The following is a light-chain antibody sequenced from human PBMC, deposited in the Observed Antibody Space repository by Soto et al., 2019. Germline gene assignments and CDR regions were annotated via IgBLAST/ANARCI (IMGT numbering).Light chain of an antibody. CDR3: QQYGSSQWT. CDR2: GAS. J-gene: IGKJ1*01. Sequence: EIVLTQSPGTLSLSPGERATLSCRASQSVTSSYLAWYQQKLGQAPRLLIYGASTRATGIPDRFSGSGSGTDFTLTMSRLEPEDFAAYYCQQYGSSQWTFGQGTKVEIK. CDR1: QSVTSSY. V-gene: IGKV3-20*01.